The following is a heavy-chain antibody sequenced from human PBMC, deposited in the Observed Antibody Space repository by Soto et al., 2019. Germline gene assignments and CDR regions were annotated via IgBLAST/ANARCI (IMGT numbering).Heavy chain of an antibody. CDR3: ARDGTLRFLEWSLDNGLDV. J-gene: IGHJ6*02. CDR2: ISSDESTT. V-gene: IGHV3-74*01. CDR1: GFTFSSYW. Sequence: PGGSLRLSCAASGFTFSSYWMHWARQVPGKGLVWVSRISSDESTTNYADSVKGRFTISRDNAKNTLYLQMNSLRAEDTAVYYCARDGTLRFLEWSLDNGLDVWGQGTTVTVSS. D-gene: IGHD3-3*01.